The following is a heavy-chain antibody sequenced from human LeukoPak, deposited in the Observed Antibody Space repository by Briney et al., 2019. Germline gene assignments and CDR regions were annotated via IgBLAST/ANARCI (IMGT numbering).Heavy chain of an antibody. CDR2: INNSRST. D-gene: IGHD3-10*01. Sequence: SETLSLTCAAYGGSFSGYYWNWIRQPPGKGLEWIGDINNSRSTNYNASLKRRFTISGDNSKNQFSLKLSSVTAADTAVYYCARGRYYYGSGSYYSWRRLPTDAFGIWGQGTMVTVSS. V-gene: IGHV4-34*01. CDR3: ARGRYYYGSGSYYSWRRLPTDAFGI. CDR1: GGSFSGYY. J-gene: IGHJ3*02.